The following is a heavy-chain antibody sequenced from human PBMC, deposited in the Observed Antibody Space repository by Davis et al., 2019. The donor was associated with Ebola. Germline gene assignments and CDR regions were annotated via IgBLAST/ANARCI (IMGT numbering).Heavy chain of an antibody. CDR3: TSTRGAAAGIEDY. D-gene: IGHD6-13*01. CDR1: GFTFSGSA. J-gene: IGHJ4*02. V-gene: IGHV3-73*01. Sequence: GESLKISCAASGFTFSGSAMHWVRQASGKGLEWVGRIRSKANSYAPAYAASVKGRFTISRDDSKNTAYLQMNSLKTEDTAVYYCTSTRGAAAGIEDYWGQGTLVTVSS. CDR2: IRSKANSYAP.